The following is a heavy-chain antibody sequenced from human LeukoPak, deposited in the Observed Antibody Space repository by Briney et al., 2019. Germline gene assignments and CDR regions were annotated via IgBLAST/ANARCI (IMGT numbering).Heavy chain of an antibody. CDR2: INPSGGST. CDR3: ARDSVLLWFGEKTNNWFDP. CDR1: GYTFTSYY. V-gene: IGHV1-46*01. J-gene: IGHJ5*02. Sequence: GSVTVSCMASGYTFTSYYMHWVRQAPGQGREWVGIINPSGGSTIYAQKFQGRVTMTRDMSTSTVYMELRSLISADTAVYYCARDSVLLWFGEKTNNWFDPWGQGTLVTVSS. D-gene: IGHD3-10*01.